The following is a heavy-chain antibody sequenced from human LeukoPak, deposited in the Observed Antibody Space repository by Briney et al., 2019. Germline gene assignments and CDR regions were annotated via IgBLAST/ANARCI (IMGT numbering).Heavy chain of an antibody. D-gene: IGHD2-21*02. CDR1: GFTFSNYF. J-gene: IGHJ3*02. CDR2: IASDGSHT. CDR3: ARERQDTVIHSGAFDI. V-gene: IGHV3-30*04. Sequence: PGGSLRLSCAASGFTFSNYFTHWVRQAPGKGLEWVADIASDGSHTFYVESVKGRFTISRDNSKNTLYLQMNSMRAEDTAVYFCARERQDTVIHSGAFDIWGQGTMVTVSS.